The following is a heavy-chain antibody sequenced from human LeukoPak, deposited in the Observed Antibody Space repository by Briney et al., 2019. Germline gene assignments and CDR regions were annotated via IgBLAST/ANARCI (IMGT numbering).Heavy chain of an antibody. CDR2: INPNSGGT. Sequence: GASVKVSCKASGYTFTGYYMHWVRQAPGQGLEWMGWINPNSGGTNYAQKFQGRVTMTRDTSISTAYMELSRLRSDDTAVYYCARDRVVVAGRGHGVLGPMGYWGQGTLVTVSS. V-gene: IGHV1-2*02. CDR3: ARDRVVVAGRGHGVLGPMGY. J-gene: IGHJ4*02. CDR1: GYTFTGYY. D-gene: IGHD2-15*01.